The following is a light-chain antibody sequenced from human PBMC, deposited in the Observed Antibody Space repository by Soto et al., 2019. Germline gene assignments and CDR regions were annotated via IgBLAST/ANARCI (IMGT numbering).Light chain of an antibody. CDR1: ESLVYSDGNTY. J-gene: IGKJ4*01. Sequence: DVVMTQSPLFLPVTLGQPASISCRSSESLVYSDGNTYLNWFHLRPGQSPRRLIYKVSNRDSGVPDRFSGSGSGTDFTLKISRVEAEDVGLYYCMQSHDWPVTFGGGTRVEIK. CDR2: KVS. CDR3: MQSHDWPVT. V-gene: IGKV2-30*01.